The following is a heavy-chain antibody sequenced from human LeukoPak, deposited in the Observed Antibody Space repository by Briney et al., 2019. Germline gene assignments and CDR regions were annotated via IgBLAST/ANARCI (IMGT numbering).Heavy chain of an antibody. V-gene: IGHV3-23*01. Sequence: PGGSLRLSCAAPGISFSKYAMSWVRRAPGKGLEWVSVITGDGSRTFYADSVQGRFTISRDNSNNTVYLQMNGLRAEDTAIYYCGSRVGSLYYEYRGQGALVTVSS. CDR1: GISFSKYA. CDR2: ITGDGSRT. J-gene: IGHJ4*02. CDR3: GSRVGSLYYEY. D-gene: IGHD3-16*01.